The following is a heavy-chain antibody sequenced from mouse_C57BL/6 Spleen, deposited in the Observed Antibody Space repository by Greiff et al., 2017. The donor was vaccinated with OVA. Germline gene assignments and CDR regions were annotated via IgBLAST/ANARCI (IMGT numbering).Heavy chain of an antibody. Sequence: VKLVESGAELARPGASVKLSCKASGYTFTSYGISWVKQRTGQGLEWIGEIYPRSGNTSYNEKFKGKATLTADKSSSTAYMELRSLTSEDSAVYCCASSKSSYYDYDVGFAYWGQGTLVTVSA. CDR1: GYTFTSYG. D-gene: IGHD2-4*01. CDR3: ASSKSSYYDYDVGFAY. J-gene: IGHJ3*01. CDR2: IYPRSGNT. V-gene: IGHV1-81*01.